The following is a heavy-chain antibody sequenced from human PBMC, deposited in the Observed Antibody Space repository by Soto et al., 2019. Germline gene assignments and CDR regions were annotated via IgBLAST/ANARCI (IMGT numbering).Heavy chain of an antibody. CDR3: ARAYGDYERNDWFDP. V-gene: IGHV4-30-4*01. CDR2: IYYSGST. CDR1: GGSISSGDYY. D-gene: IGHD4-17*01. Sequence: QVQLQESGPGLVKPSQTLSLTCTVSGGSISSGDYYWSWIRQPPGKGLEWIGYIYYSGSTYYNLSLKSRVTISVDTSKNQFSLKLSSVTAADTAVYYCARAYGDYERNDWFDPWGQGTLVTVSS. J-gene: IGHJ5*02.